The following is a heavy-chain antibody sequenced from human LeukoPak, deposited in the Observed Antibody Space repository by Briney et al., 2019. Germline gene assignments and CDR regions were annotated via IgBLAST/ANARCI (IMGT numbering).Heavy chain of an antibody. D-gene: IGHD6-19*01. Sequence: GGSLRLSCAASGFTLSSDWMHWVRQAPGKGLVWVSRINSDGNSRTYADSVKGRFTISRDNAKNTLYLQMDSLRAEDTAVYYCARDPAPSGWYDYWGQGTLVTVSS. V-gene: IGHV3-74*01. CDR2: INSDGNSR. CDR3: ARDPAPSGWYDY. J-gene: IGHJ4*02. CDR1: GFTLSSDW.